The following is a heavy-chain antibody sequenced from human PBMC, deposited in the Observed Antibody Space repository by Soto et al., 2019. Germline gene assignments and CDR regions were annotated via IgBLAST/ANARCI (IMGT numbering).Heavy chain of an antibody. CDR3: AREDVDIVAADYYYYGMDV. CDR1: GYTFTSYG. Sequence: GASVKVSCKASGYTFTSYGISWVRQAPGQGLEWMGWISAYNGNTNYAQKLQGRVTMTTDTSTSTAYMELRSLRSDDTAVYYCAREDVDIVAADYYYYGMDVWGQGTTVTVSS. D-gene: IGHD5-12*01. J-gene: IGHJ6*02. V-gene: IGHV1-18*01. CDR2: ISAYNGNT.